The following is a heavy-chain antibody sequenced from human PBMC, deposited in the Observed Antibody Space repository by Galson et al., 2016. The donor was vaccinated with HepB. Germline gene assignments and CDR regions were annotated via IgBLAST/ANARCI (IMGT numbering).Heavy chain of an antibody. J-gene: IGHJ4*02. V-gene: IGHV4-61*01. D-gene: IGHD1-20*01. CDR1: GRSVSSGSLY. CDR3: AIVPARYNWNEGRSSV. Sequence: SETLSLTCTVSGRSVSSGSLYWSWIRQPPGKGLEWIGYVYSGSTTYNPYLKSRVTISLDTSKNQFSLKLDSVTAADTAVYYCAIVPARYNWNEGRSSVWGQGTLVTVSS. CDR2: VYSGST.